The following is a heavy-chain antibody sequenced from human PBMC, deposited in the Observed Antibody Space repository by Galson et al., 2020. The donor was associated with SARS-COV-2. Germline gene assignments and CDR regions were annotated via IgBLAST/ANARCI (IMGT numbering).Heavy chain of an antibody. CDR3: AREVGDTVTTTVDY. D-gene: IGHD4-17*01. V-gene: IGHV1-46*01. J-gene: IGHJ4*02. CDR1: GYTFTSYH. CDR2: INPREDIT. Sequence: ASVKVSCKASGYTFTSYHLHWVRQAPGQGLEWMGIINPREDITTYAQKFQGRVTMTRDTSTRTVYMELSSLRAEDTAVNYCAREVGDTVTTTVDYWGQGTLVTVSS.